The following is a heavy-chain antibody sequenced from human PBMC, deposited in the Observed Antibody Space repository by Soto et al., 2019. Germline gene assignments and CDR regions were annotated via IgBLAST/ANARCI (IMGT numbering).Heavy chain of an antibody. V-gene: IGHV4-34*01. J-gene: IGHJ5*02. CDR3: ARGRSYDFWSGYMSNWFDP. Sequence: PSETLSLTCAVYGGSFSGYYWSWIRQPPGKGLEWIGEINHSGSTNYNPSLKSRVTISVDTSKNQFSLKLSSVTAADTAVYYCARGRSYDFWSGYMSNWFDPWGQGTLVIVSS. CDR1: GGSFSGYY. CDR2: INHSGST. D-gene: IGHD3-3*01.